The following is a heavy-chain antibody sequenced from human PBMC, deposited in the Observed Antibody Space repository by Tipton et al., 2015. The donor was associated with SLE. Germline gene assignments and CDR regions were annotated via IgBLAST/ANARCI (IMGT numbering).Heavy chain of an antibody. D-gene: IGHD4-23*01. CDR1: GGSISSRSYY. CDR3: AARGAVISQAWFDP. CDR2: IHYTGST. J-gene: IGHJ5*02. Sequence: PGLVKPSETLSLTCTVSGGSISSRSYYWGWIRQPPGKGLEWIGSIHYTGSTYYNPSLRSRVIISADTSKNQFSLKLYSVTAADTAAYYCAARGAVISQAWFDPWGRGALVTVSS. V-gene: IGHV4-39*01.